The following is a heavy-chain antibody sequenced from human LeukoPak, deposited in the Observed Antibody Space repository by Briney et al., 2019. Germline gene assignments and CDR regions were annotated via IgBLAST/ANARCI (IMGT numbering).Heavy chain of an antibody. D-gene: IGHD2-21*02. J-gene: IGHJ4*02. V-gene: IGHV3-23*01. Sequence: PGGSLRLSCAASGFTFSSYGMHWVRQAPGKGLEWVSAISGSGGSTYYADSVKGRFTISRDNSKNTLYLQMNSLRAEDTAVYYCAKFCGGDCPFDYWGQGTLVTVSS. CDR1: GFTFSSYG. CDR3: AKFCGGDCPFDY. CDR2: ISGSGGST.